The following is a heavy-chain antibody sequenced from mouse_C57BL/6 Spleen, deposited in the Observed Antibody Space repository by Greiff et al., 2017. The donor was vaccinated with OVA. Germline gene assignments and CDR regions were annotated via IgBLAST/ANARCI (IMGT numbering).Heavy chain of an antibody. CDR1: GFNIKDDY. V-gene: IGHV14-4*01. D-gene: IGHD2-5*01. Sequence: DVQLQESGAELVRPGASVKLSCTASGFNIKDDYMHWVKQRPEQGLEWIGWIDPENGDTEYASKFQGKATITADTSSNTAYLQLSSLTSEDTAVYYCTTCSNYPYYFDYWGQGTTLTVSS. CDR2: IDPENGDT. J-gene: IGHJ2*01. CDR3: TTCSNYPYYFDY.